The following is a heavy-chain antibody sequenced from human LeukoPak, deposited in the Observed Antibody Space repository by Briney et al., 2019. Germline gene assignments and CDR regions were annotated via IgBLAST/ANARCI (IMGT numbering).Heavy chain of an antibody. J-gene: IGHJ3*02. Sequence: PGGSLRLSCAASGFAFDDYAMHWVRQAPGKGLEWVSGISWNSGSIGYADSVKGRFTISRDNAKNSLYLQMNSLRAEDTALYYCAKDTVTTGTGSGAFDIWGQGTMVTVSS. CDR3: AKDTVTTGTGSGAFDI. CDR2: ISWNSGSI. CDR1: GFAFDDYA. D-gene: IGHD1-1*01. V-gene: IGHV3-9*01.